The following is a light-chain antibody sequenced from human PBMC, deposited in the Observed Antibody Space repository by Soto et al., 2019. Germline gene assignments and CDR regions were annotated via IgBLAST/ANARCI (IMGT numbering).Light chain of an antibody. V-gene: IGKV1D-13*01. J-gene: IGKJ2*01. CDR2: DAS. CDR3: QQFNYYLYT. Sequence: AIQLTQSPSSLSASVGDRVTITCRASQGISSALAWYQQKPGKAPKLLIYDASSLESGVPSRFSGSRSGTDFTPTISSLQPEDFATYYCQQFNYYLYTFGQGTKLEIK. CDR1: QGISSA.